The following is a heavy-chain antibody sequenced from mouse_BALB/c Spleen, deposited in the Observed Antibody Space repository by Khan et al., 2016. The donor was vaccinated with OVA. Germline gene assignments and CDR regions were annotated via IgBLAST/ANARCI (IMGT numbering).Heavy chain of an antibody. CDR3: ASSLLLDALDY. CDR1: GFNIKDTY. CDR2: IDPANGKT. J-gene: IGHJ4*01. D-gene: IGHD1-2*01. V-gene: IGHV14-3*02. Sequence: EVQLQESGAELVKPGASVKLSCTASGFNIKDTYIHWVNQRPEQGLEWIGRIDPANGKTIYDPKFQGKATIAADTSSNTAYLHLSSLTSADTVVSYSASSLLLDALDYWGQGSSVTVSA.